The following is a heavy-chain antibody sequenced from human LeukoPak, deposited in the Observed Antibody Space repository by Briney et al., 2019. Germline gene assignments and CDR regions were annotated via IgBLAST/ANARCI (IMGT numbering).Heavy chain of an antibody. CDR3: AREGYDILTGYAYYYYYYMDV. V-gene: IGHV1-8*01. J-gene: IGHJ6*03. CDR2: MNPNSGNT. D-gene: IGHD3-9*01. CDR1: GYTFTSYD. Sequence: ASVKVSCKASGYTFTSYDINWVRQATGQGLEWMGWMNPNSGNTGYAQKFQGRVTMTRNTSISTAYMELSSLRSEDTAVYYCAREGYDILTGYAYYYYYYMDVWGKGTTVTISS.